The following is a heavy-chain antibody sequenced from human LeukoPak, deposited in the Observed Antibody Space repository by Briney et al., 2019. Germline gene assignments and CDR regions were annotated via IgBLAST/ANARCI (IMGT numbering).Heavy chain of an antibody. CDR1: GFTFSNYA. CDR3: AKLNRGYWTPFDY. V-gene: IGHV3-23*01. Sequence: GGSLRLSCAASGFTFSNYAMSWVRQAPGKGLEWVSVISGSGDNTYYSDSVKGRFTISRDNSKNTLYLQMNSLRAEDTAVYYCAKLNRGYWTPFDYRGQGTLVIVSS. J-gene: IGHJ4*02. CDR2: ISGSGDNT. D-gene: IGHD3-22*01.